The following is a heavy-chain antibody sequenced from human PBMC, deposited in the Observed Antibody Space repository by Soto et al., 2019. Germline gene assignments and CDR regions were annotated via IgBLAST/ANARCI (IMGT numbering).Heavy chain of an antibody. CDR1: GYTFTTYF. CDR2: INVDSGDT. V-gene: IGHV1-2*07. D-gene: IGHD3-22*01. Sequence: ASVKVSCKTSGYTFTTYFIHWVRQAPGQGLEWLGWINVDSGDTKSADGFKGRVTLTRDTSITTADMELTSLTSDDTAVYYCARGGFYYDSSGSPFAFWGPGTMVTVYS. J-gene: IGHJ5*01. CDR3: ARGGFYYDSSGSPFAF.